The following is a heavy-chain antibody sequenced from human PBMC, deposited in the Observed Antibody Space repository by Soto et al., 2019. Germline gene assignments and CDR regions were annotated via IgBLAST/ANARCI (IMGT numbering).Heavy chain of an antibody. CDR3: ARSVLGSTIFGVVPVGYMDV. CDR1: GYTFTSYG. Sequence: ASVKVSCKASGYTFTSYGISWVRQAPGQGLEWMGWISAYNGNTNYAQKLQGRVTMTTDTSTSTAYMELRSLRSDDTAVYYCARSVLGSTIFGVVPVGYMDVWGKGNTVTVSS. V-gene: IGHV1-18*01. J-gene: IGHJ6*03. CDR2: ISAYNGNT. D-gene: IGHD3-3*01.